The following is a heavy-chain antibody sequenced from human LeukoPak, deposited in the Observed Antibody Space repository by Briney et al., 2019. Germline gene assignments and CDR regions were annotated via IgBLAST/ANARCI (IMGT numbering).Heavy chain of an antibody. V-gene: IGHV4-34*01. D-gene: IGHD2-21*01. CDR3: ARQRLS. J-gene: IGHJ4*02. Sequence: SETLSLTCAVYGGSFSGYYWSWIRQPPGKGLEWIGSIYYSGSTYYNPSLKSRITISVDTSKNQFSLKLSSVTAADTAVYYCARQRLSWGQGTLVTVSS. CDR1: GGSFSGYY. CDR2: IYYSGST.